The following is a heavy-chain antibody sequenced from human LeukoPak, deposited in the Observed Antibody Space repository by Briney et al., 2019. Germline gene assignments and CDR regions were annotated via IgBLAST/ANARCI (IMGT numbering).Heavy chain of an antibody. Sequence: ATVKVSCKVSGYTFTDYYMHWVQQAPGKGLEWMGLVDPEDGETIYAEKFQGRVTITADTSTDTAYMELSSLRSEGTAAYYCATSVDTAMAELDYWGQGTLVTVSS. D-gene: IGHD5-18*01. J-gene: IGHJ4*02. CDR2: VDPEDGET. V-gene: IGHV1-69-2*01. CDR3: ATSVDTAMAELDY. CDR1: GYTFTDYY.